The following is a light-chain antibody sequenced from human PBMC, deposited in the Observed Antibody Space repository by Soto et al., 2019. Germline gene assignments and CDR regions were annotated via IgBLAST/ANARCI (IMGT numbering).Light chain of an antibody. CDR2: DVN. V-gene: IGLV2-14*03. Sequence: SLLTQPASVSGSPGQSITISYTGTSSDIGAYNFVSWYQQHPGKAPKLMLYDVNIRPSGVSNRFSGSKSGNTASLTISGLQAEDEADYYCTSWTTSTTMIFGGGTKVTVL. J-gene: IGLJ2*01. CDR3: TSWTTSTTMI. CDR1: SSDIGAYNF.